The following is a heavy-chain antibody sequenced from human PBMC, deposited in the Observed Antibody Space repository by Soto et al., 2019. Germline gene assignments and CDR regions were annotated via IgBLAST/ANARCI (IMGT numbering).Heavy chain of an antibody. J-gene: IGHJ4*02. D-gene: IGHD3-22*01. V-gene: IGHV3-21*01. Sequence: GGSLRLSCAASGFTFSSYSMNWVRQAPGKGLEWVSCISSSSSYIYYADSVKGRFTISRDNAKNSLYLQMNSLSAEDTAVYYCARDRHFYDSSGDPKPFDDWGQGTLVTVAS. CDR1: GFTFSSYS. CDR3: ARDRHFYDSSGDPKPFDD. CDR2: ISSSSSYI.